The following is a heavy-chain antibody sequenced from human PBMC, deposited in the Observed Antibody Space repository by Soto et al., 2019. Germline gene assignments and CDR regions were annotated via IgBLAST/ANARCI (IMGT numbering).Heavy chain of an antibody. CDR1: GYTFTSYG. J-gene: IGHJ1*01. V-gene: IGHV1-18*01. Sequence: ASVKVSCKASGYTFTSYGISWVRQAPGQGLEWMGWISAYNGNTNYAQKLQGRVTMTTDTSTSTAYMEPRSLRSDDTAVYYCARDKSIAVAAHFQHWGQGTLVTVSS. CDR3: ARDKSIAVAAHFQH. D-gene: IGHD6-19*01. CDR2: ISAYNGNT.